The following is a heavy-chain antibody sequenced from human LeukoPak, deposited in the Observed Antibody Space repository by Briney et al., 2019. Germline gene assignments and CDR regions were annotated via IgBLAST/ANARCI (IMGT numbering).Heavy chain of an antibody. J-gene: IGHJ5*02. D-gene: IGHD2-2*02. CDR2: FDPEDGET. Sequence: ASVKVSCKVSGYTLTVLSMHWVRHAPGKGLEWMGGFDPEDGETIYAQKFQGRVTMTEDTSTNTAYMELSSLRSEDTAVYYCATRYCSSTSCYIYWFDPWGQGTLVTVSS. V-gene: IGHV1-24*01. CDR1: GYTLTVLS. CDR3: ATRYCSSTSCYIYWFDP.